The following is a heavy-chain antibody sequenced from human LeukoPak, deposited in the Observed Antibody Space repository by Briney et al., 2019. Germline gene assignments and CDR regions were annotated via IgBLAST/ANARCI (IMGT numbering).Heavy chain of an antibody. J-gene: IGHJ6*03. Sequence: SETPSLTCTVSGGSISSYYWSWIRQPPGKGLEWIGYIYYSGSTNYNPSLKSRVTISVDTSKNQFSLKLSSVTAADTAVYYCARYYYDSSGYSIYYQYMDVWGKGTTVTVSS. V-gene: IGHV4-59*01. CDR1: GGSISSYY. D-gene: IGHD3-22*01. CDR2: IYYSGST. CDR3: ARYYYDSSGYSIYYQYMDV.